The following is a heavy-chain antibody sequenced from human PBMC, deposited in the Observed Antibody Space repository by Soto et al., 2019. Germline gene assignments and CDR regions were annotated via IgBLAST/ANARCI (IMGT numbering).Heavy chain of an antibody. D-gene: IGHD4-17*01. CDR2: ISAYNGNT. Sequence: ASVKVSCKASGYTFTSYGISWVRQAPGQGLEWMGWISAYNGNTNYAQKLQGRVTMTTDTSTSTAYMELRSLRSDDTAVYYCARGLAMTTVKRGYYYHGMDVWGQGTTVTVSS. CDR1: GYTFTSYG. J-gene: IGHJ6*02. CDR3: ARGLAMTTVKRGYYYHGMDV. V-gene: IGHV1-18*04.